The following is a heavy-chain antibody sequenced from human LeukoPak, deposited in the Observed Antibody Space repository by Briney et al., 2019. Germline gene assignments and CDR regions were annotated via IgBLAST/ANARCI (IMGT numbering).Heavy chain of an antibody. Sequence: GGSLRLSCAASGFTFDDYGMSWVRQAPGKGPEWVSGINWNGGSTGYADSVKGRFTISRDNAKNSLYLHMNSLRAEDTALYYCARDCGGDCFQNDAFDIWGQGTMVTVSS. V-gene: IGHV3-20*04. J-gene: IGHJ3*02. CDR3: ARDCGGDCFQNDAFDI. CDR1: GFTFDDYG. D-gene: IGHD2-21*02. CDR2: INWNGGST.